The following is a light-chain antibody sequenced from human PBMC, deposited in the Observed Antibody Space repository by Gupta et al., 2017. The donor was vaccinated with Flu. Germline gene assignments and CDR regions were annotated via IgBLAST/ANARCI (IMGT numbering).Light chain of an antibody. CDR3: CSYTSTSTPYV. CDR1: SSDVGAYND. Sequence: QSALTQPASVSGSPGQSIAISCTGTSSDVGAYNDVSWYQQHPGKAPKLVISEVSNRPSGVSDRFSGSKSGNTASLTISGLQAEDEADYYCCSYTSTSTPYVFGTGTKVTVL. J-gene: IGLJ1*01. V-gene: IGLV2-14*01. CDR2: EVS.